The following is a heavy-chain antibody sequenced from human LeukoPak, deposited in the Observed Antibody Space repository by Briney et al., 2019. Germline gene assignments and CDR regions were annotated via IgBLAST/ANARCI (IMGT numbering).Heavy chain of an antibody. Sequence: GGSLRLSCAASAFTFSNYTMHWVRQAPGKGLEWVAVISYDGSIKYYAESVKGRFTISRDNSKNTLYLQMNSLRAEDTAVYYCAKRGLTPVDAFDIWGQGTMVTVSS. CDR2: ISYDGSIK. CDR3: AKRGLTPVDAFDI. V-gene: IGHV3-30-3*02. J-gene: IGHJ3*02. CDR1: AFTFSNYT.